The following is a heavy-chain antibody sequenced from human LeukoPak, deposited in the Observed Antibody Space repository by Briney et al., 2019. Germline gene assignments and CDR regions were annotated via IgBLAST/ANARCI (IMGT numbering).Heavy chain of an antibody. D-gene: IGHD3-3*01. CDR1: GFTFSSYA. J-gene: IGHJ4*02. CDR2: ISYDGSNK. Sequence: PGGSLRLSCAASGFTFSSYAMHWVRQAPGKGLEWVAVISYDGSNKYYAESVKGRFTISRDNSKNTLYLQMNSLRAEDTAVYYCAGPIFGVVMNPFDYRGQGTLVTVSS. V-gene: IGHV3-30-3*01. CDR3: AGPIFGVVMNPFDY.